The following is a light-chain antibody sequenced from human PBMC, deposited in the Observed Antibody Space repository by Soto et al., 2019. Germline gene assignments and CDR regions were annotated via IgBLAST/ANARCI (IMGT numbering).Light chain of an antibody. CDR2: GAS. V-gene: IGKV3-20*01. CDR3: QHYGNSPPSVT. CDR1: QSVSSGY. Sequence: EIVLTQSPNTLSLPPGERATLSCRASQSVSSGYLVWYQQKPGQAPRLLIYGASNTATGIPDRFSGSGSGTDFTLTISSLEPEDFAVYYCQHYGNSPPSVTFGPGTKVDIK. J-gene: IGKJ3*01.